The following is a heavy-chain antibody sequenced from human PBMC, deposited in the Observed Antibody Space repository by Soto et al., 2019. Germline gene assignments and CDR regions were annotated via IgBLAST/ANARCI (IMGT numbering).Heavy chain of an antibody. CDR1: GDTFSSYA. CDR2: IIPIFDTA. V-gene: IGHV1-69*06. D-gene: IGHD2-2*02. Sequence: KVYCKALGDTFSSYAISWVRQTPEQGREWMVGIIPIFDTAKYAQKFQGRVRITADKSTNTAYMELSSLRSEDTAVYYCARAGYCSSTSCYSEVSAYGMDVWGQGTTVTVSS. J-gene: IGHJ6*02. CDR3: ARAGYCSSTSCYSEVSAYGMDV.